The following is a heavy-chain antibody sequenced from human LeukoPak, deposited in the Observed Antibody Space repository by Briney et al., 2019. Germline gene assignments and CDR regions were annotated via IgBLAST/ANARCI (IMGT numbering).Heavy chain of an antibody. J-gene: IGHJ4*02. D-gene: IGHD2-2*02. CDR2: IYYSGST. V-gene: IGHV4-61*01. Sequence: SETLSLTCTVSGGSVSSGSYYWSWIRQPPGKGLEWIGYIYYSGSTNYNPSLESRVTISVDTSKNQFSLKLSSVTAADTAVYYCARGGVVPAAIEIGFDYWGQGTLVTVSS. CDR3: ARGGVVPAAIEIGFDY. CDR1: GGSVSSGSYY.